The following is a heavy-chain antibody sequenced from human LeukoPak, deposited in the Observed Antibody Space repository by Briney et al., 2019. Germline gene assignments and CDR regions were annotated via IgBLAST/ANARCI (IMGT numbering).Heavy chain of an antibody. Sequence: GASVKVSCKASGGTFSSYAISWVRQAPGQGLEWMGRIIPILGIANYAQKFQGRVTITADKSTSTAYMELSSLRSEDTAVYYCARTMIISLKDSSGYSSGEDYWGQGTLVTVSS. D-gene: IGHD3-22*01. CDR1: GGTFSSYA. CDR2: IIPILGIA. CDR3: ARTMIISLKDSSGYSSGEDY. J-gene: IGHJ4*02. V-gene: IGHV1-69*04.